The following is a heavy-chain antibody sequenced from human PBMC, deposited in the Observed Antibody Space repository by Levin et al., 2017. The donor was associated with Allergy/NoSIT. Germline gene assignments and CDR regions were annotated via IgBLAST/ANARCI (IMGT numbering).Heavy chain of an antibody. Sequence: GGSLRLSCAASGFIFRNYVMTWLRQSPRKGLEWVSSIGGSGDSAYYADSVKGRFTVSRDNSKNTLYLQMSSLGAEDTAVYYCAKKFDGGSSWYAFDHWGQGTLVTVSS. D-gene: IGHD6-13*01. CDR2: IGGSGDSA. J-gene: IGHJ4*02. CDR1: GFIFRNYV. CDR3: AKKFDGGSSWYAFDH. V-gene: IGHV3-23*01.